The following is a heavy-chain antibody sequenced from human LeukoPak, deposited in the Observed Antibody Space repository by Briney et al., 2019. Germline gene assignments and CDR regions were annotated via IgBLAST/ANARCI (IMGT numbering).Heavy chain of an antibody. D-gene: IGHD5-18*01. J-gene: IGHJ4*02. CDR1: GYTFTSFG. CDR2: ISAYNGNT. V-gene: IGHV1-18*01. CDR3: TRDLGVDTTMIFFDY. Sequence: ASVKVSCKASGYTFTSFGISWVRQAPGQGLEWMGWISAYNGNTNYAQKFQGRVTMTTDTSTSTAYMEIRSLRSYDTAVYYCTRDLGVDTTMIFFDYWGQGSLVTVSS.